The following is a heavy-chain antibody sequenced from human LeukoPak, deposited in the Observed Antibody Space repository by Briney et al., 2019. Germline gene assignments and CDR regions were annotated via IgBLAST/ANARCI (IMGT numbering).Heavy chain of an antibody. V-gene: IGHV4-59*01. CDR1: GGSISSYY. J-gene: IGHJ4*02. Sequence: SETLSLTCTVSGGSISSYYWSWIRQPPGKGLEWIGYIYYSGSTNYNPSLKSRVTISVDTSKNQFSLKMSSVGAAETAVYYCARGHVYGGWGQGTLVGVSS. D-gene: IGHD4-23*01. CDR3: ARGHVYGG. CDR2: IYYSGST.